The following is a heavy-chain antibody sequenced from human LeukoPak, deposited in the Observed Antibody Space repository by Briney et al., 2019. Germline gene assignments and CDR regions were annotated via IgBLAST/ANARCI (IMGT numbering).Heavy chain of an antibody. D-gene: IGHD6-13*01. CDR1: GGSFSTYS. V-gene: IGHV4-34*01. CDR3: ARCSSSCH. CDR2: ISHSGST. Sequence: PSETLSLTCAVYGGSFSTYSWTWIRQPPGKGLEWIGEISHSGSTNYNPSLKSRVTISVDTSMNQFSLKLISVTAADTAVYYCARCSSSCHWGQGTLVTVSS. J-gene: IGHJ4*02.